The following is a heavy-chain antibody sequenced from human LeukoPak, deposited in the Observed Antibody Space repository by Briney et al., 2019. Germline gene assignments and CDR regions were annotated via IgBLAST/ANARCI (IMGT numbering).Heavy chain of an antibody. Sequence: SETLSLTCTVSGDSINTTTYSWSWIRQPPGKGLEWIGYIYHSGSTYYNPSLKTRAIISLDRSKSQFSLSLASMTAADTAVYYCARVQGFTFLQFDYWGQGTLATVSS. CDR2: IYHSGST. D-gene: IGHD5-24*01. CDR1: GDSINTTTYS. CDR3: ARVQGFTFLQFDY. V-gene: IGHV4-30-2*01. J-gene: IGHJ4*02.